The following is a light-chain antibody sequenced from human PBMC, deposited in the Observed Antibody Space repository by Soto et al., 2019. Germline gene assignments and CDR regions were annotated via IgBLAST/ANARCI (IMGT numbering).Light chain of an antibody. J-gene: IGKJ4*01. CDR1: QSVRSN. Sequence: EIVMTQSPGTLSVSPGERATLSCRASQSVRSNLAWYQQKPGQAPRLLIYEASTRATGIPARFSGSGSGTDFTFTISRLEPEDSAVYYCQQYGNSVTFGGGTKVDIK. CDR2: EAS. V-gene: IGKV3-15*01. CDR3: QQYGNSVT.